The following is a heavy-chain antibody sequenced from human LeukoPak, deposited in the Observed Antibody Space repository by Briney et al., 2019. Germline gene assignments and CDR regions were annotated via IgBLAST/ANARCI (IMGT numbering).Heavy chain of an antibody. CDR1: GGSISSSIYY. Sequence: SETLSLTCTVSGGSISSSIYYWGWIRQPPGKGLEWIGSIYYSGSTYYNPSLKSRVTISVDTSKNQFSLKLGSVTAADTAVYYCARVISGWPSAVDYWGQGTLVTVSS. V-gene: IGHV4-39*01. CDR2: IYYSGST. J-gene: IGHJ4*02. D-gene: IGHD6-19*01. CDR3: ARVISGWPSAVDY.